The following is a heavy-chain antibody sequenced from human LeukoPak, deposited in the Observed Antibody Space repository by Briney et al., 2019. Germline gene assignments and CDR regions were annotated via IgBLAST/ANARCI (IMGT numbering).Heavy chain of an antibody. Sequence: GASVKVSCKASGYTFTSYGISWVRQAPGQGLEWMGWISAYNGNTNYAQKLQGRVTMTTDTSTSTAYMELRSLRSDDTAVYYCARDDGSGWFRGLGNHAFDIWGQGTMVTVSS. V-gene: IGHV1-18*01. D-gene: IGHD6-19*01. CDR2: ISAYNGNT. J-gene: IGHJ3*02. CDR3: ARDDGSGWFRGLGNHAFDI. CDR1: GYTFTSYG.